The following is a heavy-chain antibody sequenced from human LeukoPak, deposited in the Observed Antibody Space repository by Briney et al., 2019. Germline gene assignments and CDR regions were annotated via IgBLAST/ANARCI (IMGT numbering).Heavy chain of an antibody. V-gene: IGHV4-59*01. CDR1: GGSISSYY. D-gene: IGHD3-9*01. CDR2: IYYSGST. CDR3: ARGVLRYFDWSPTSLLDV. J-gene: IGHJ6*02. Sequence: SETLSLTCTVSGGSISSYYWSWIRQPPAKGLELIGYIYYSGSTNYNPSLKSRVTISVDTSKNRFSLKLSSVTAADTAVYYCARGVLRYFDWSPTSLLDVWGQGTTVTVSS.